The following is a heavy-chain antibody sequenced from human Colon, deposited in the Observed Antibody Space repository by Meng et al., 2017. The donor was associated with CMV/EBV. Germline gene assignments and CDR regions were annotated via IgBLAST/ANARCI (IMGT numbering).Heavy chain of an antibody. CDR1: GGSISTNSYY. CDR3: ARGGEMNHDY. J-gene: IGHJ4*02. Sequence: SETLSLTCTVSGGSISTNSYYWGWIRQPPGKGLEWIGSVYYNGNTSHNPSLESRVTISRDTSKNQFSLKLSSVTAADTAVYYCARGGEMNHDYWGQGTLVTVSS. CDR2: VYYNGNT. D-gene: IGHD1-14*01. V-gene: IGHV4-39*07.